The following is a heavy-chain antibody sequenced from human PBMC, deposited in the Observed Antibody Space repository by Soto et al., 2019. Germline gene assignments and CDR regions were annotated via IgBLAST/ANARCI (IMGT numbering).Heavy chain of an antibody. J-gene: IGHJ6*02. Sequence: GGSLRLSCAASGFSFSEYSMTWVRQAPGKGLQWVSAISGDTATTHYADSVKGRFTISRDNSRDTLYLQMNSLRVEDTAIYYCAKPLQQYLLQGSGVDVWGQGTTVTVSS. CDR3: AKPLQQYLLQGSGVDV. CDR1: GFSFSEYS. CDR2: ISGDTATT. D-gene: IGHD1-1*01. V-gene: IGHV3-23*01.